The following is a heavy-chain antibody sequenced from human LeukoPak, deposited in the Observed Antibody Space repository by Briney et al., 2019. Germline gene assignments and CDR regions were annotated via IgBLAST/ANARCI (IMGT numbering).Heavy chain of an antibody. Sequence: AGGSLRLSCAASGFAFSRYWMHWVRQAPGKGLVRVSRVNGGGSTTTYADSVKGRFTISRDNAKNTLYLQMNSLRAEDTAVYYCARERHSGLVVGYYYYYMDVWGKGTTVTISS. D-gene: IGHD6-19*01. V-gene: IGHV3-74*01. CDR1: GFAFSRYW. J-gene: IGHJ6*03. CDR2: VNGGGSTT. CDR3: ARERHSGLVVGYYYYYMDV.